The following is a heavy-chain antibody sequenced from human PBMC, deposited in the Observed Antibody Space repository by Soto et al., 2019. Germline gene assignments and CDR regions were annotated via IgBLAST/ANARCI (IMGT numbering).Heavy chain of an antibody. D-gene: IGHD3-10*01. J-gene: IGHJ4*02. CDR3: VGGQYDFDY. CDR1: GFPFTTYG. CDR2: ISYDGSKK. V-gene: IGHV3-30*03. Sequence: QVQLVESGGGVVQPGRSLRLSCAASGFPFTTYGMHWVREVPGKGLEWVAVISYDGSKKYYADSVKGRFTIYRDNSKHTLYLQMNSLRHEDTALYYCVGGQYDFDYRGQGTLVTVSS.